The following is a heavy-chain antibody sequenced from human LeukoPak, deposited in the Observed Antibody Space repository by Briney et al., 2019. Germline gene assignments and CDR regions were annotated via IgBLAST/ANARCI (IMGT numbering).Heavy chain of an antibody. V-gene: IGHV1-2*06. J-gene: IGHJ4*02. D-gene: IGHD5-18*01. Sequence: ASVKVSCKASGYTFTGYYMHWVRQAPGQGLEWMGRISPNSGGTNYAQKFQGRVTMTRDTSISTAHMELSRLRSDDTAVYYCAREGGYSYGYFDYWGQGTLVTVSS. CDR1: GYTFTGYY. CDR3: AREGGYSYGYFDY. CDR2: ISPNSGGT.